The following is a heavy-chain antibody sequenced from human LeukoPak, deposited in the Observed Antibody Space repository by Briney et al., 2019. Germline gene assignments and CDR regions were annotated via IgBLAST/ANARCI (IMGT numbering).Heavy chain of an antibody. CDR1: GFSLRTRGGA. J-gene: IGHJ4*02. D-gene: IGHD5-18*01. CDR3: VHSQNTYGSYNPFDY. V-gene: IGHV2-5*02. Sequence: SGPALVKPTQTLTLTCTFSGFSLRTRGGAVGGIRQPPGQALEWLALIYWDDDKRYSPSLKSRLTITKDTSKNQVVLTMTNMDPVDTATFYCVHSQNTYGSYNPFDYWGQGTLVTVSS. CDR2: IYWDDDK.